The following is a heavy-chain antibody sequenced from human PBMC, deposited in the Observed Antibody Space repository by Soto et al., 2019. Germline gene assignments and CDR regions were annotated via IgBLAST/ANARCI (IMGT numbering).Heavy chain of an antibody. D-gene: IGHD3-10*01. V-gene: IGHV4-59*08. Sequence: SETLSLTCTVSGGSISSYYWSWIRQPPGKGLEWIGYIYYSGSTNYNPSLKSRVTISVDTSKNQFSLKLSSVTAADTAVYYCERWDSSGSGLDSWGRGTLVTVSS. CDR1: GGSISSYY. CDR2: IYYSGST. J-gene: IGHJ4*02. CDR3: ERWDSSGSGLDS.